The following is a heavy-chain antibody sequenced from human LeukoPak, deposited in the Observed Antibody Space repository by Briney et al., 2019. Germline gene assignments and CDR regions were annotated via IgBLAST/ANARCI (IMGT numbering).Heavy chain of an antibody. J-gene: IGHJ4*02. D-gene: IGHD6-13*01. Sequence: GGSLRLSCAVSGFTFSSYEMNWVRQAPGEGLEWVSYISNSGRTIYYADSVKGRFTISRDNAKNSLFLQMNSLRVEDTAVYYCARRAIAEGFDYWGQGTLVTVSS. V-gene: IGHV3-48*03. CDR3: ARRAIAEGFDY. CDR1: GFTFSSYE. CDR2: ISNSGRTI.